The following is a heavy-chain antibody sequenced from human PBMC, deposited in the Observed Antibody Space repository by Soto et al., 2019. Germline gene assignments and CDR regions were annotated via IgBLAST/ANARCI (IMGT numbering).Heavy chain of an antibody. CDR1: GGSISSSSYY. CDR2: LYYSGST. J-gene: IGHJ4*02. Sequence: QLQLQESGPGLVKPSETLSLTCTVSGGSISSSSYYWGWIRQPPGKGLEWIGSLYYSGSTDYNPSLKRRVTTSVDTSKNQFSLKLSTVTAADTAVYYCVGSGYSPFDYWGQGTLVTVSS. CDR3: VGSGYSPFDY. D-gene: IGHD3-22*01. V-gene: IGHV4-39*01.